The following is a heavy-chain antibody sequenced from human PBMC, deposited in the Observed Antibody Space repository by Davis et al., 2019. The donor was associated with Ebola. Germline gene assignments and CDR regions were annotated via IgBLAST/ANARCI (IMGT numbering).Heavy chain of an antibody. CDR1: GFTFSSYW. CDR3: TGTIVGATRVDY. V-gene: IGHV3-7*03. Sequence: GESLKISCAASGFTFSSYWMSWVRQAPGKGLEWVANIKQDGSEEYYVDSVKGRFTISRDNAKNSLYLQMNSLKTEDTAVYYCTGTIVGATRVDYWGQGTLVTVSS. CDR2: IKQDGSEE. J-gene: IGHJ4*02. D-gene: IGHD1-26*01.